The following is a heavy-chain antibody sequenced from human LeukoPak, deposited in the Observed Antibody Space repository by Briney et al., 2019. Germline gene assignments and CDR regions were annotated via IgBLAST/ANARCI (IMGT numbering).Heavy chain of an antibody. D-gene: IGHD2-15*01. J-gene: IGHJ4*02. CDR1: GLTFSNYG. Sequence: GGSLRLSCAASGLTFSNYGMHWVRQAPGKGLEWVAVVWYDGTNRYYADSVKGRFTISRDSSKNTLYLQMNSLRADDTAVYFCAKDCSGGSCSYFDYWGQGTLVTVSS. CDR2: VWYDGTNR. CDR3: AKDCSGGSCSYFDY. V-gene: IGHV3-33*06.